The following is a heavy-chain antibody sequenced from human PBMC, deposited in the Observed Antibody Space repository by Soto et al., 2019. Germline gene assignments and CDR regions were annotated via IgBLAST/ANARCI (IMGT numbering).Heavy chain of an antibody. CDR3: AKGWENSYCFD. V-gene: IGHV3-30*18. Sequence: QVQLVESGGGVVQPGRSLRLSCAASGFTFSSYGMHWVRQAPGKGLEWVAGISYDGSNKYYADSVKGRFTISRDNSKNTLYLEMDSLRAEDTAVYYCAKGWENSYCFDWGQGTLGTVSS. J-gene: IGHJ4*02. D-gene: IGHD5-18*01. CDR2: ISYDGSNK. CDR1: GFTFSSYG.